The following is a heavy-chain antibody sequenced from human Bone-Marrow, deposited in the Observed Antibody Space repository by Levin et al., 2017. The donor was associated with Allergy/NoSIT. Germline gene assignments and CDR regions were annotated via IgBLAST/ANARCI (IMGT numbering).Heavy chain of an antibody. V-gene: IGHV3-30-3*01. J-gene: IGHJ6*02. D-gene: IGHD4-23*01. CDR3: ARDLSSYRSLLRGYGGNSNYYYGMDV. CDR1: GFTFSSYA. Sequence: SCAASGFTFSSYAMHWVRQAPGKGLEWVAVISYDGSNKYYADSVKGRFTISRDNSKNTLYLQMNSLRAEDTAVYYCARDLSSYRSLLRGYGGNSNYYYGMDVWGQGTTVTVSS. CDR2: ISYDGSNK.